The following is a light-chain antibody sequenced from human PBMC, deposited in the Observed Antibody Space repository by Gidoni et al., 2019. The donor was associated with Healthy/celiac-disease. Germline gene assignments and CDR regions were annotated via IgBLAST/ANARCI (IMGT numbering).Light chain of an antibody. CDR2: DAS. CDR3: QQYDNLPLT. CDR1: QDIRNY. V-gene: IGKV1-33*01. Sequence: DIQMTQSPSSLSASVGDRVTITCQASQDIRNYLKWYQQKPGKAPKLLIYDASNLETGVPSRFSGSGSGTDFTFTISSLQPEDIATYYCQQYDNLPLTFXGXTKVEIK. J-gene: IGKJ4*01.